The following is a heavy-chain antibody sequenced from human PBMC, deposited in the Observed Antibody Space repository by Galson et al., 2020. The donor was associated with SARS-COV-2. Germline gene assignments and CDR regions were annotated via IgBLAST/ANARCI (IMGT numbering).Heavy chain of an antibody. CDR1: GFTFSSYE. Sequence: GGSLRLSCAASGFTFSSYEMNWVRQAPGKGLEWVSYISSSGSTIYYTDSVKGRFTISRDNAKNSLYLQMNSLRAEDTAVYYCARDLYYDFWSGYSALGYWGQGTLVTVSS. D-gene: IGHD3-3*01. CDR3: ARDLYYDFWSGYSALGY. V-gene: IGHV3-48*03. J-gene: IGHJ4*02. CDR2: ISSSGSTI.